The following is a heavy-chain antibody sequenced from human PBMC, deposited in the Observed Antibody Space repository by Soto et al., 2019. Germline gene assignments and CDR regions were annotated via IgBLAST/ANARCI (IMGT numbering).Heavy chain of an antibody. CDR3: ARDKITGLFDD. Sequence: SETLSLTCTVSGGSVSSNSYSWGWIRQSPGKGLEWIGTIYSSENTCYNPSLLSRVTISVDTSKNEFSLRLSSVTAADTAVDYCARDKITGLFDDWGQRTLVTVSS. V-gene: IGHV4-39*02. D-gene: IGHD2-8*02. J-gene: IGHJ4*02. CDR2: IYSSENT. CDR1: GGSVSSNSYS.